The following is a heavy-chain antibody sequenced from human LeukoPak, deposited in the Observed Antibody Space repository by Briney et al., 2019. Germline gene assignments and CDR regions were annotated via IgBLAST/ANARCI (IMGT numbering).Heavy chain of an antibody. CDR1: GFTFSSYA. CDR2: ISYDGSNK. D-gene: IGHD1-26*01. Sequence: GGSLRLSCAASGFTFSSYAMHWVRQAPGKGLEWVAVISYDGSNKYYADSVKGRFTISRDNSKNTLYLQMNSLRAEDTAVYYCARASSAWEPFDYWGQGTLVTASS. J-gene: IGHJ4*02. V-gene: IGHV3-30*04. CDR3: ARASSAWEPFDY.